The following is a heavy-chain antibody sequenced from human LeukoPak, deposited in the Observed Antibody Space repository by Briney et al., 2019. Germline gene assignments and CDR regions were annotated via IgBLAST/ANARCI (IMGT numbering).Heavy chain of an antibody. V-gene: IGHV4-39*07. Sequence: PSQTLSLTCTVSGGSISSSTYYWGWIRQPPGKGLEWIGSIYYSGSTYYNPSLKSRVTISVDTSKNQFSLKLSSVTAADTAVYYCARVCSSTSCSDAFDIWGQGTMVTVSS. CDR1: GGSISSSTYY. CDR3: ARVCSSTSCSDAFDI. CDR2: IYYSGST. D-gene: IGHD2-2*01. J-gene: IGHJ3*02.